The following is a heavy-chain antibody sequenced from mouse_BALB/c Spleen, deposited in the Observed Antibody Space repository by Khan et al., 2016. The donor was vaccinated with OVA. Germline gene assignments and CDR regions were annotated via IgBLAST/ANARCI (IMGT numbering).Heavy chain of an antibody. CDR2: ISTHSGNT. Sequence: QVQLQQPGPELVRPGVSVKISCKGSGYTFTDYAMYWVKQSHAESLEWIGLISTHSGNTNYNQKFKGKATMTVDKSSTTAYMELARLTSEDSAIYYCARPAYDGYYDYWGQGTTLTVSS. V-gene: IGHV1S137*01. CDR3: ARPAYDGYYDY. CDR1: GYTFTDYA. D-gene: IGHD2-3*01. J-gene: IGHJ2*01.